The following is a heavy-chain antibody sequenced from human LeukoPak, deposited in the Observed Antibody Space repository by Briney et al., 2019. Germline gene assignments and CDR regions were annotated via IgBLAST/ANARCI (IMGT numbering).Heavy chain of an antibody. J-gene: IGHJ6*02. V-gene: IGHV3-9*01. CDR2: ISWNSGSI. Sequence: GGSLRLSCAASGFTFDDYAMHWVRQAPGKGLEWVSGISWNSGSIGYADSVKGRFTISRDNAKNSLYLQMNSLRAEDTALYYCAKGCQRYYYYGMDVWGQGTTVTVSS. D-gene: IGHD2-8*01. CDR1: GFTFDDYA. CDR3: AKGCQRYYYYGMDV.